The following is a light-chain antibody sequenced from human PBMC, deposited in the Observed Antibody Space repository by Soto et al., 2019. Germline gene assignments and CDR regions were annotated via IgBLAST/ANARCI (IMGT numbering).Light chain of an antibody. Sequence: ETVLTQSPGTLSLSPGEGATLSCRASQTVKNDYLAWYQQRRGLPPTLLIFGAPGTATGSPDRFSGSVPGADFTIPITSRELEDCGGYYCQQYGSSLLSFGGGTKVDIK. V-gene: IGKV3-20*01. CDR2: GAP. CDR3: QQYGSSLLS. J-gene: IGKJ4*01. CDR1: QTVKNDY.